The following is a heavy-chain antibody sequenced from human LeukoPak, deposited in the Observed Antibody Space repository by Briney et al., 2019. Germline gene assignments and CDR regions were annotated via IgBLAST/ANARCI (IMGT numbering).Heavy chain of an antibody. V-gene: IGHV1-8*01. J-gene: IGHJ5*02. CDR2: MNPNSGNT. Sequence: ASVKVSCKASGYTFTSYDINWVRQATGQGPEWMGWMNPNSGNTGYAQKFQGRVTMTRNTSISTAYMELSSLRSEDTAVYYCARGLGMYSSNWFDPWGQGTLVTVSS. CDR3: ARGLGMYSSNWFDP. CDR1: GYTFTSYD. D-gene: IGHD6-19*01.